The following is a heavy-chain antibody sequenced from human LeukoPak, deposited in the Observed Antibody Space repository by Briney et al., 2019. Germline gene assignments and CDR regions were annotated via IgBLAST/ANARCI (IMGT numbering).Heavy chain of an antibody. J-gene: IGHJ4*02. Sequence: PSETLSLACTVSGGSISGYNWNWIRQPAGKGLEWIGRISTGGNTAYNPSLKSRITLSLDTTKNQLSLNLTSVTAADTAMYYCARSLVGSTYFDYWGQRTLVTVSS. D-gene: IGHD2-2*01. CDR2: ISTGGNT. V-gene: IGHV4-4*07. CDR1: GGSISGYN. CDR3: ARSLVGSTYFDY.